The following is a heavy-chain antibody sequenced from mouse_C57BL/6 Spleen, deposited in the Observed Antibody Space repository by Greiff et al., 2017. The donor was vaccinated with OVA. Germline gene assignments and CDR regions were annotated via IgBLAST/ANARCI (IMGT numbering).Heavy chain of an antibody. D-gene: IGHD2-1*01. CDR1: GYSITSGYY. CDR2: ISYDGSN. Sequence: EVQVVESGPGLVKPSQSLSLTCSVTGYSITSGYYWNWIRQFPGNKLEWMGYISYDGSNNYNPSLKNRISITRDTSKNQFFLKLNSVTTEDTATYYCARDGKDFFAYWGQGTLVTVSA. CDR3: ARDGKDFFAY. J-gene: IGHJ3*01. V-gene: IGHV3-6*01.